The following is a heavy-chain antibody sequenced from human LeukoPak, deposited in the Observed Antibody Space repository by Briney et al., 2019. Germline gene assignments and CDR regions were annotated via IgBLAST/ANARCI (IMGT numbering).Heavy chain of an antibody. D-gene: IGHD3-9*01. V-gene: IGHV3-64*01. CDR2: ISSNGGST. CDR1: GFTFSSYA. Sequence: GGSLRLSCAASGFTFSSYAMHWVRQAPGKGLEYVSAISSNGGSTYYANSVKGRFTISRDNSKNTLYLQMGSLRAEDMAVYYCARGPILTGYYDYWGRGTLVTVSS. J-gene: IGHJ4*02. CDR3: ARGPILTGYYDY.